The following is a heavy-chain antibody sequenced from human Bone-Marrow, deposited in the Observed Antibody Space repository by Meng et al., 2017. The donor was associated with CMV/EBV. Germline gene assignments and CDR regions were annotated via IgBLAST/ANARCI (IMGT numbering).Heavy chain of an antibody. CDR1: GYTLTGYY. D-gene: IGHD3-22*01. CDR2: LNPNSGAT. CDR3: ARVLGYDSSGYYLFDY. V-gene: IGHV1-2*02. J-gene: IGHJ4*02. Sequence: SGYTLTGYYIHWVRQAPGQGLEWMGWLNPNSGATKYAQKFQGRVTMTRDTSISTAYMELSGLRSDDTAVYYCARVLGYDSSGYYLFDYWGQGTLVTVSS.